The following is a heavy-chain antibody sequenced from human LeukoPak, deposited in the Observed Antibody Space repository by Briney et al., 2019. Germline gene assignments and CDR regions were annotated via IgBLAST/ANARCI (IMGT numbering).Heavy chain of an antibody. J-gene: IGHJ3*02. CDR1: GGSFSGYY. D-gene: IGHD2-15*01. CDR2: INHSGST. V-gene: IGHV4-34*01. CDR3: GRDDVRCSGGSCYSDSAFDI. Sequence: SETLSLTCAVYGGSFSGYYWSWIRQPPGKGLEWIGEINHSGSTNYNPSLKSRVTISVDTSKNQFSLKLSSVTAADTAVYYCGRDDVRCSGGSCYSDSAFDIWGQGTMVTISS.